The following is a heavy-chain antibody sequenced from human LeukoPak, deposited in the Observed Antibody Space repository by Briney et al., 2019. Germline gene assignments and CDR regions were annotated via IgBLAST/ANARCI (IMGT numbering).Heavy chain of an antibody. CDR2: IYPSDSDT. CDR1: VNSFTNYL. Sequence: GKSLKISCKCPVNSFTNYLIAWVRQMPGQGLEWMGIIYPSDSDTRNSPSSQGQVTTPADKSISTAYLQWSSLKGSDTAIYYCARGGRYYYYYMDVWGTGTPVTVSS. J-gene: IGHJ6*03. CDR3: ARGGRYYYYYMDV. V-gene: IGHV5-51*01. D-gene: IGHD1-26*01.